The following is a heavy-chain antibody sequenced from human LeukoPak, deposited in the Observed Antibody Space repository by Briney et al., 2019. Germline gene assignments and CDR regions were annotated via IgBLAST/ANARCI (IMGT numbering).Heavy chain of an antibody. J-gene: IGHJ5*02. CDR1: GYSFCNYW. V-gene: IGHV5-51*01. Sequence: GESLKISCKASGYSFCNYWIAWMRQMPGKGLEWMGFIYPGDSSTRYSPSFQGQVTISADTSIRSAYLQWSSLKASDTAMYYCARIMVDSGTWFDPWGQGTLVTVSS. CDR2: IYPGDSST. CDR3: ARIMVDSGTWFDP. D-gene: IGHD6-13*01.